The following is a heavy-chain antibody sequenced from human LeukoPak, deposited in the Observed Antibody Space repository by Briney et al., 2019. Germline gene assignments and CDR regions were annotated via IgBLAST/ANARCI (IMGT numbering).Heavy chain of an antibody. CDR2: IKSKTDGGTT. Sequence: PGGSLRLSCAAAGLTFSNAWMSWVRQAPGKGLEWVGRIKSKTDGGTTDYAAPVKGRFTISRDDSKNTLYLQMNSLKIEDTAVYYCTSEDNHDAFDNWGQGTMVTVSS. V-gene: IGHV3-15*01. J-gene: IGHJ3*02. CDR1: GLTFSNAW. CDR3: TSEDNHDAFDN. D-gene: IGHD1-1*01.